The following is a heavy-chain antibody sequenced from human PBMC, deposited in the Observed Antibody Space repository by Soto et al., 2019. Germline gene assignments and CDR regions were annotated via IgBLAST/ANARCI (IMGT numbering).Heavy chain of an antibody. Sequence: PGGSLRLSCAASGFTFSSYWMHWVRQAPGKGLVWVSRINSDGSSTTYTDSVKGRFTISRDNAKNTLYLHMNSLRAEDTAVYYCASLTNCGGDCYYYGMDVWGQGTTVTVSS. CDR3: ASLTNCGGDCYYYGMDV. V-gene: IGHV3-74*01. J-gene: IGHJ6*02. CDR1: GFTFSSYW. CDR2: INSDGSST. D-gene: IGHD2-21*01.